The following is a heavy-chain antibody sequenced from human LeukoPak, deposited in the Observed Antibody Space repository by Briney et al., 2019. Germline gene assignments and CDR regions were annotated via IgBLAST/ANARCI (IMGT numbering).Heavy chain of an antibody. J-gene: IGHJ4*02. CDR1: GGTFSSYA. CDR2: IIPIFGTA. Sequence: SVKVSCKASGGTFSSYAISWVRQAPGHGLEWVGGIIPIFGTANYAQKFQGRVTITADESTSTTYMELSSLRSEDTAVYYCARDGDRGNPLDYWGQGTLVTVSS. V-gene: IGHV1-69*13. CDR3: ARDGDRGNPLDY.